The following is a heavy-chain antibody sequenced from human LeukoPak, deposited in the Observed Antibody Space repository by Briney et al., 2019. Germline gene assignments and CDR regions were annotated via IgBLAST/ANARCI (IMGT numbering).Heavy chain of an antibody. V-gene: IGHV3-53*01. CDR2: LYSDGRT. CDR1: GFTVSSNY. D-gene: IGHD4-17*01. J-gene: IGHJ5*02. Sequence: GGSLRLSCAASGFTVSSNYMSWVRQAPGKGLEWVSVLYSDGRTYYADSVRGRFTISRDNSKNTLHLQMNSLRAEGTAVYYCAGDRTAQRGNGFAPWGQGPLVTVS. CDR3: AGDRTAQRGNGFAP.